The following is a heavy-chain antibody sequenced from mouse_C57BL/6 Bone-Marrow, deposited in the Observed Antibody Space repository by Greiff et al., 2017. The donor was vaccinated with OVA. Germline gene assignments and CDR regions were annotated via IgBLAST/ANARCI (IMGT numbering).Heavy chain of an antibody. Sequence: QVQLQQPGAELVMPGASVKLSCKASGYTFTSYWMHWVKQRPGQGLEWIGEIDPSDSYTNYNQKFKGKSTLTVDKSSSTAYMQLSSLTSEDSAVYYCARGLTGTWSWFAYWGQGTLVTVSA. CDR3: ARGLTGTWSWFAY. J-gene: IGHJ3*01. V-gene: IGHV1-69*01. D-gene: IGHD4-1*01. CDR1: GYTFTSYW. CDR2: IDPSDSYT.